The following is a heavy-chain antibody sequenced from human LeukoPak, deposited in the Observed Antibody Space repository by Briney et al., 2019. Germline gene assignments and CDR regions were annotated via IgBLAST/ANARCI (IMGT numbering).Heavy chain of an antibody. V-gene: IGHV1-2*02. Sequence: ASVKVSCKASGYTFTGYYMHWVRQAPGQGLEWMGWINPNSGGTNYAQKFQGRVTMTRDTSIRTAYMELSRLRSDDTAVYYCARDATLYYDSSGYYDGPDHWGQGTLVTVSS. CDR2: INPNSGGT. CDR1: GYTFTGYY. CDR3: ARDATLYYDSSGYYDGPDH. J-gene: IGHJ4*02. D-gene: IGHD3-22*01.